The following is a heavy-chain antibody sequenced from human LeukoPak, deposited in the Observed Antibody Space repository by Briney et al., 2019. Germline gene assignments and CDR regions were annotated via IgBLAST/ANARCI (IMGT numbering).Heavy chain of an antibody. Sequence: SETLSLTCTVSGGSVSSGSYYWSWIRQPPGKGLEWIGYIYYSGSTNYNPSLKSRVTISVDTSKNQFSLKLGSVTAADTAVYYCARGGYCSSTSCYPYYFDYWGQGTLVTVSS. CDR3: ARGGYCSSTSCYPYYFDY. V-gene: IGHV4-61*01. J-gene: IGHJ4*02. CDR2: IYYSGST. D-gene: IGHD2-2*01. CDR1: GGSVSSGSYY.